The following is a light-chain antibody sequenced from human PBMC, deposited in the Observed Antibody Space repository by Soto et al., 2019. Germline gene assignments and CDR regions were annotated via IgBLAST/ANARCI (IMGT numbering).Light chain of an antibody. J-gene: IGLJ1*01. Sequence: QSALTQPPSASGTPGQRVTISCYGSSSNMGSNTVHWFQQFPGTAPRLLISTNDQRPSGVPDRFIGSNSGTSASLAISRRQFEDEADYYCAVWDDRLNGHVFGTGTKVTVL. CDR3: AVWDDRLNGHV. V-gene: IGLV1-44*01. CDR1: SSNMGSNT. CDR2: TND.